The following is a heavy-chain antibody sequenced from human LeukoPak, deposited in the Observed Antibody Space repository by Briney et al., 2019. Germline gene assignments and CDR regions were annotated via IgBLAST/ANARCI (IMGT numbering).Heavy chain of an antibody. Sequence: PSETLSLTCAVYGGSFSGYYWSWIRQPPGEGLEWIGEINHSGSTNYNPSLKSRVTISVDTSKNQFSLKLSSVTAADTAVYYCARSPLRFGELRWFDPWGQGTLVTVSS. CDR2: INHSGST. CDR1: GGSFSGYY. D-gene: IGHD3-10*01. CDR3: ARSPLRFGELRWFDP. V-gene: IGHV4-34*01. J-gene: IGHJ5*02.